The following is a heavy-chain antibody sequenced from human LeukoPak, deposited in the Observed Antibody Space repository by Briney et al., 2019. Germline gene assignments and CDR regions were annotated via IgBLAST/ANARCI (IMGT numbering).Heavy chain of an antibody. V-gene: IGHV3-74*01. D-gene: IGHD3-22*01. J-gene: IGHJ4*02. CDR1: GFTFSSYW. CDR2: INSDESST. CDR3: ARGYYYDSSGFDY. Sequence: GGSLRLSCAASGFTFSSYWMHWVRQAPGKGLVWVSRINSDESSTSYADSVKGRFTISRDNAKNTLYLQMNSLRAEDTAVYYCARGYYYDSSGFDYWGQGTLVTVSS.